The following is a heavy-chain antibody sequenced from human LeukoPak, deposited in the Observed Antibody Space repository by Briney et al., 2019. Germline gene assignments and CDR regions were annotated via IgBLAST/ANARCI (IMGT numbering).Heavy chain of an antibody. V-gene: IGHV4-59*08. D-gene: IGHD3-10*01. CDR2: IYYSGST. CDR3: ARVIRGDYGSETYYPHNFDY. CDR1: GGSISSDY. Sequence: SETLSLTCTVSGGSISSDYWSWIRQPPGKGLEWIGYIYYSGSTNYNPSLKGRVTISADTSENQFSLKLSSVTAADTAVYYCARVIRGDYGSETYYPHNFDYWGQGTLVTVSS. J-gene: IGHJ4*02.